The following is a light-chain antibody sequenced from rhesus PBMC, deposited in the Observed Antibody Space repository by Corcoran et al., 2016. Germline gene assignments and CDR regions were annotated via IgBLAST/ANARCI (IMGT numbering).Light chain of an antibody. V-gene: IGKV4-1*01. CDR2: WAS. CDR3: QQHYNSPYS. Sequence: DTVMTQSPDSLAVSLGERVTINCKSSQSLLYTSNNKNYLAWYQQKPGQAPKLLIYWASTRESGVPNRFSGSGSGTEFTLTISGLQAEDVAVYYCQQHYNSPYSFGQGTKVEIK. J-gene: IGKJ2*01. CDR1: QSLLYTSNNKNY.